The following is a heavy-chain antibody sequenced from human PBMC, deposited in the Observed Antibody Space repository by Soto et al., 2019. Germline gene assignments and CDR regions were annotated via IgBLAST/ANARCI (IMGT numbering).Heavy chain of an antibody. CDR2: IYWNDDK. CDR3: AHTWGLPFDY. CDR1: GFSLRTTGVG. V-gene: IGHV2-5*01. Sequence: QITLKESGPTLVKPTQTLTLTCTYSGFSLRTTGVGVGWIRQPPGKALEWLGLIYWNDDKRYSPSLKSRLTLTGDISKSQVVLTMTNMDPVDTATYYCAHTWGLPFDYWGQGTLVIVSS. D-gene: IGHD3-16*01. J-gene: IGHJ4*02.